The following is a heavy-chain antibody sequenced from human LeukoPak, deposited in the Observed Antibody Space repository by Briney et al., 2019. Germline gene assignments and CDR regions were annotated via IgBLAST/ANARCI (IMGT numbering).Heavy chain of an antibody. V-gene: IGHV5-51*01. CDR1: GYGFTSYW. D-gene: IGHD5-18*01. CDR2: IYPGDSDT. CDR3: ARRRDTAMGQYYFDY. J-gene: IGHJ4*02. Sequence: GESLKISCKGSGYGFTSYWIGWVRQMPGKGLEWMGIIYPGDSDTRYSPSFQGQVTISADKSISTAYLQWSSLKASDTAMYYCARRRDTAMGQYYFDYWGQGTLVTVSS.